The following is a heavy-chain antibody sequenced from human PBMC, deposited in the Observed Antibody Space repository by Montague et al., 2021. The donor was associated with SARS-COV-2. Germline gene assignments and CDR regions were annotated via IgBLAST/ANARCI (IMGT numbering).Heavy chain of an antibody. V-gene: IGHV3-7*01. CDR2: IKQDGSEK. CDR1: GFTFSSYW. J-gene: IGHJ6*02. D-gene: IGHD3-3*01. Sequence: SLRLSCAASGFTFSSYWMSWVRQAPGKGLEWVANIKQDGSEKYYVDSVEGRFTISRDNAKNSLYLQMNSLRAEDTAVYYCARDSFWSGYYTDYYGMDVWGQGTTVTVSS. CDR3: ARDSFWSGYYTDYYGMDV.